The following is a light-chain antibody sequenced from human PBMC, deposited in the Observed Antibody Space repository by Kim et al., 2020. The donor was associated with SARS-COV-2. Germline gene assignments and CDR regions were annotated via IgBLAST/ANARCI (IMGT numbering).Light chain of an antibody. CDR2: GAS. CDR3: LQHNSYPWT. CDR1: QRINNN. V-gene: IGKV1-17*03. Sequence: ASVGDRVTITCRASQRINNNLAWFQQKPGKVPKRLIYGASSLHGGVPPRFSGGGSGTEFTLIISSLQPEDFATYYCLQHNSYPWTFGQGTKVDIK. J-gene: IGKJ1*01.